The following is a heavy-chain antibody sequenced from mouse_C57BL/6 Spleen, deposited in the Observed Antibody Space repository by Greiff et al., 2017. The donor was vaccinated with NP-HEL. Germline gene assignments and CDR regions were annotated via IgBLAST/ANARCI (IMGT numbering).Heavy chain of an antibody. Sequence: VQRVESGPGLVAPSQSLSITCTVSGFSLTSYGVHWVRQPPGKGLEWLVVIWSDGSTTYNSALKSRLSISKDNSKSQVFLKMNSLQTDDTAMYYCARHTYDYDHYYAMDYWGQGTSVTVSS. CDR2: IWSDGST. V-gene: IGHV2-6-1*01. J-gene: IGHJ4*01. CDR3: ARHTYDYDHYYAMDY. D-gene: IGHD2-4*01. CDR1: GFSLTSYG.